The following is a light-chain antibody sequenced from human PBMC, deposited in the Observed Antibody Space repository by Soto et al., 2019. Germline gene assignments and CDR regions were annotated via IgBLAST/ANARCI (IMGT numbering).Light chain of an antibody. CDR3: QQYGSSRPWT. Sequence: EIVLTQSPGTLSLSPGERATLSCRASQSVSSSFLAWYQQKPGQAPRLLIYGPSSRATGIPDRFSGSGSGTDFTLTISRLEPEDFAVYYCQQYGSSRPWTFGQGTKVEIK. J-gene: IGKJ1*01. CDR1: QSVSSSF. V-gene: IGKV3-20*01. CDR2: GPS.